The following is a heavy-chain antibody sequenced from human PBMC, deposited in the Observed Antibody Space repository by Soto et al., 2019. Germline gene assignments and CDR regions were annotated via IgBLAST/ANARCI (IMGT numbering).Heavy chain of an antibody. D-gene: IGHD6-19*01. Sequence: GESLKISCKGSGYSFTSYWISWVRQMPGKGLEWMGRIDPSDSYTNYSPSFQGHVTTSADKSISTAYLQWSSLKASDTAMYYCASSGWYSQYYYYGMDVWGQGTTVTVSS. CDR3: ASSGWYSQYYYYGMDV. V-gene: IGHV5-10-1*01. J-gene: IGHJ6*02. CDR2: IDPSDSYT. CDR1: GYSFTSYW.